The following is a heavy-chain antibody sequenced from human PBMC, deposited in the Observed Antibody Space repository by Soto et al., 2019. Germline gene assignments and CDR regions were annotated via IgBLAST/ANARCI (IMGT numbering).Heavy chain of an antibody. CDR3: AREVDIVVVPAAITRYYYYYMDV. CDR2: IKQDGSEK. J-gene: IGHJ6*03. D-gene: IGHD2-2*01. V-gene: IGHV3-7*01. Sequence: PGGSLRLSCAASGFTFSSYWMSWVRQAPGKGLEWVANIKQDGSEKYYVDSVKGRFTISRDNAKNSLYLHMNSLRAEDTAVYYCAREVDIVVVPAAITRYYYYYMDVWGKGTTVTVSS. CDR1: GFTFSSYW.